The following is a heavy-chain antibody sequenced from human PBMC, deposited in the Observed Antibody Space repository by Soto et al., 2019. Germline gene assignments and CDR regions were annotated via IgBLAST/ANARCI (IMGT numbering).Heavy chain of an antibody. D-gene: IGHD6-13*01. CDR1: GYTFTSYY. V-gene: IGHV1-46*01. CDR2: INPSGGST. Sequence: QVQLVQSGAEVKKPGASVKVSCKASGYTFTSYYMHWVRQAPGQGLEWMGIINPSGGSTSYAQKFQGRVTMTRDTSTSTVYMELSSLGSEDTAVYYCARDLSKLGGSSWYFDYWGQGTLVTVSS. J-gene: IGHJ4*02. CDR3: ARDLSKLGGSSWYFDY.